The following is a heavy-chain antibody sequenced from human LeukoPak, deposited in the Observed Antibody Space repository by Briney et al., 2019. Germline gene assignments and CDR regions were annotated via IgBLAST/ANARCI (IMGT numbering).Heavy chain of an antibody. Sequence: SQTLSLTCTVSGGSISSGSYYWSWIRQPAGKGLEWIGRIYTSGSTNYNPSLTSRVTISVDTSKNQFSLKLSSVTAADTAVYYCARGPSIRYFDWLLPPPFGYFDYWGQGTLVTVSS. CDR1: GGSISSGSYY. V-gene: IGHV4-61*02. J-gene: IGHJ4*02. CDR3: ARGPSIRYFDWLLPPPFGYFDY. CDR2: IYTSGST. D-gene: IGHD3-9*01.